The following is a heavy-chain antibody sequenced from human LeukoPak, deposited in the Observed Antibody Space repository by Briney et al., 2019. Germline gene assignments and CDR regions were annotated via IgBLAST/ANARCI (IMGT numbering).Heavy chain of an antibody. D-gene: IGHD3-10*02. CDR3: ARPQLYALTMIGDAFDI. CDR1: GFIFSSYT. CDR2: ISSSSNYI. Sequence: GGSLRLSCAVSGFIFSSYTMKWVRQAPGKGLEWVSSISSSSNYIYYADSVKGRFTISRDNSKNTLYLQMNSLRAEDTAVYYCARPQLYALTMIGDAFDIWGQGTMVTVSS. V-gene: IGHV3-21*01. J-gene: IGHJ3*02.